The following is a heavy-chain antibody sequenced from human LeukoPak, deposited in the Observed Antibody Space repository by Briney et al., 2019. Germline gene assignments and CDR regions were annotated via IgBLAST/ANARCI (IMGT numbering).Heavy chain of an antibody. V-gene: IGHV3-30*02. Sequence: GGSLRLSCAASRFTFSSYGMHWVRQAPGKGLEWVAFIQYDGINKYYADSVKGRFTISRDNSKNTLYLQMNSLRTEDTAVYYCARGDKMTTWRRTYYYFDPWGQGTLVTVSS. CDR1: RFTFSSYG. CDR3: ARGDKMTTWRRTYYYFDP. D-gene: IGHD5-24*01. CDR2: IQYDGINK. J-gene: IGHJ5*02.